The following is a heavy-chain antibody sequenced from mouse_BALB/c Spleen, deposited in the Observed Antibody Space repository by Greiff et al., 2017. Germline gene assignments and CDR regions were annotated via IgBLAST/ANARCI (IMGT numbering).Heavy chain of an antibody. J-gene: IGHJ4*01. CDR3: AAYGNYGHYYAIDY. CDR1: GFSLTSYG. D-gene: IGHD2-1*01. V-gene: IGHV2-2*02. CDR2: IWSGGST. Sequence: VNLVESGPGLVQPSQSLSITCTASGFSLTSYGVHWVRQSPGKGLEWLGVIWSGGSTDYNAAFISRLSISKDNSKSQVFFKMNSLQANDTAIYYCAAYGNYGHYYAIDYWGQGTSVTVSS.